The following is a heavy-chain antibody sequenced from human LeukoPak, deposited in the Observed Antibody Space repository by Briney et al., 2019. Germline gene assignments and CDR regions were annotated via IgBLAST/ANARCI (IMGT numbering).Heavy chain of an antibody. CDR2: INAGNGNT. CDR1: GYTFTSYA. D-gene: IGHD6-19*01. Sequence: ASVKVSCKASGYTFTSYAMHWVRQAPGQRLEWMGWINAGNGNTKYSQKFQGRVTITRDTSASTAYMELSSLRSEDTAVYYCARGGSGWANWFDPWGQGTLVTVSS. V-gene: IGHV1-3*01. J-gene: IGHJ5*02. CDR3: ARGGSGWANWFDP.